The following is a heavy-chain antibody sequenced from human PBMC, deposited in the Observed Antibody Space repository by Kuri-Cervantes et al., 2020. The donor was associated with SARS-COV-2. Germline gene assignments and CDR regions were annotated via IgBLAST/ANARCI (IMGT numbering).Heavy chain of an antibody. CDR1: GFTFGDYA. V-gene: IGHV3-30*02. Sequence: GESLKISCAASGFTFGDYAMSWVRQAPGKGLEWVAFIRYDGSNKYYADSVKGRFTISRDDSKNTLYLQMNSLRAEDTAVYYCARDLRQGKSLDYWGQGTLVTVSS. CDR3: ARDLRQGKSLDY. CDR2: IRYDGSNK. J-gene: IGHJ4*02. D-gene: IGHD3-10*01.